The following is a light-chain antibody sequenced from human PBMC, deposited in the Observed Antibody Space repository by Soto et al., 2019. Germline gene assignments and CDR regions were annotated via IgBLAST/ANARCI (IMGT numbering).Light chain of an antibody. J-gene: IGKJ3*01. CDR3: QQSYSTLGA. CDR2: AAS. Sequence: DIPMTQSPSSLSASAGDRVTITCRASQSISSYLNWYQQKPGKAPKLLIYAASSLQSGVPSRFSGSGSGTDFTLTISSLQPEDFATYYCQQSYSTLGAFGPGTKVDIK. V-gene: IGKV1-39*01. CDR1: QSISSY.